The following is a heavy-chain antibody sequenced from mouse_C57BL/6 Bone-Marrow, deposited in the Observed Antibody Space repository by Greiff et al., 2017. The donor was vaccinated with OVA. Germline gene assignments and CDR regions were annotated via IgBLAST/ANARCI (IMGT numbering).Heavy chain of an antibody. CDR1: GFTFSSYG. J-gene: IGHJ2*01. V-gene: IGHV5-6*01. D-gene: IGHD1-1*01. CDR2: ISSGGSYT. Sequence: EVNLVESGGDLVKPGGSLKLSCAASGFTFSSYGMSWVRQTPDKRLEWVATISSGGSYTYYPDSVKGRFTISRDNAKNTLYLQMSSLKSEDTAMYYCARQDYYGSSYGYWGQGTTLTVSS. CDR3: ARQDYYGSSYGY.